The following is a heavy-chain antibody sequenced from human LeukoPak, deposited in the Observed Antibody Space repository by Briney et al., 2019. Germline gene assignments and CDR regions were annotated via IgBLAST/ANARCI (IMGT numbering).Heavy chain of an antibody. J-gene: IGHJ4*02. CDR3: ATSSGYGFLFEY. CDR2: FDPEDGET. D-gene: IGHD3-22*01. Sequence: GASVKVSCKVSGYTLTDLSMHWVRQAPGKGLEWMGGFDPEDGETIYAQNLQGRVTMTEDTSTDTAYMEVRSLRSEDTAVYYCATSSGYGFLFEYWGQGTLVTVSS. CDR1: GYTLTDLS. V-gene: IGHV1-24*01.